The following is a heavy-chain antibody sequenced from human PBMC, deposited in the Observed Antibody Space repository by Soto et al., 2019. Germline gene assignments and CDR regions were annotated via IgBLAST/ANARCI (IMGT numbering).Heavy chain of an antibody. CDR3: AAECEMDYYGSGSYYYCGMDV. CDR2: RVAMRGTA. J-gene: IGHJ6*02. CDR1: GGTFSSYA. V-gene: IGHV1-69*01. Sequence: QGQLVQSGAEVKKPGSSVKWACKASGGTFSSYAISRVRHAPGQGRAWTGGRVAMRGTANYAKKIQGRDTNTGDESTSTAYMELSSLRSADMAVYYCAAECEMDYYGSGSYYYCGMDVWGQGTTVTVSS. D-gene: IGHD3-10*01.